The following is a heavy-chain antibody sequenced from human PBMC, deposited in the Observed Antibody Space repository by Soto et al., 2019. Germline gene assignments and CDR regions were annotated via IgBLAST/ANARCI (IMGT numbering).Heavy chain of an antibody. D-gene: IGHD2-21*01. CDR1: GGSISSSSYY. Sequence: SETLSLTCTVSGGSISSSSYYWGWIRQPPGKGLEWIGSIYYSGSTYYNPSLKGRVTISVDTSKNQFSLKLSSVTAADTAVYYCARFGWDCGGDCYFDYWGQGTLVTVSS. V-gene: IGHV4-39*01. J-gene: IGHJ4*02. CDR3: ARFGWDCGGDCYFDY. CDR2: IYYSGST.